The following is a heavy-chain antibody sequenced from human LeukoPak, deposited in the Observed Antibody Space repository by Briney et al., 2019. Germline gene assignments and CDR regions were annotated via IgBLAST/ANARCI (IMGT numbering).Heavy chain of an antibody. J-gene: IGHJ6*02. CDR1: GFTFSSYA. CDR3: AKAYYDFWSGHRWYYYYGMDV. Sequence: QPGGSLRLSCAASGFTFSSYAMSWVRQAPGKGLEWVAVISYDGSNKYYADSVKGRFTISRDNSKNTLYLQMNSLRAEDTAVYYCAKAYYDFWSGHRWYYYYGMDVWGQGTTVTVSS. CDR2: ISYDGSNK. V-gene: IGHV3-30*18. D-gene: IGHD3-3*01.